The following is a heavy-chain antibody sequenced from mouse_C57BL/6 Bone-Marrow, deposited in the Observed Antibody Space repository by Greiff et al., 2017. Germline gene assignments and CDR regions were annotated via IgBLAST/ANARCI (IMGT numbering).Heavy chain of an antibody. J-gene: IGHJ4*01. Sequence: GAERMKPGAEGKRGGKATGYTFTGYWIEWVKQRPGHGLEWIGEILPGSGSTNYNEKFKGKATFTADTSSNTAYMQLSSLTTEDSAIYYCARLGHYYGSSFYYAMDYWGQGTSVTVSS. CDR2: ILPGSGST. CDR1: GYTFTGYW. D-gene: IGHD1-1*01. CDR3: ARLGHYYGSSFYYAMDY. V-gene: IGHV1-9*01.